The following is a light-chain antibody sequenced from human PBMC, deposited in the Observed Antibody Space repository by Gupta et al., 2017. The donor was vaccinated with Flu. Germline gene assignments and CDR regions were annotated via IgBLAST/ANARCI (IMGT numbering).Light chain of an antibody. J-gene: IGKJ5*01. CDR2: GAS. Sequence: DIVMTQSPDFLAVSLGERATINCKSSQRVLYSSNNNNYVGWYQQKPGQPHKLLIYGASTRESGVPSRFTGSGSGTDFTLTINILQAEDVAVYYCQQWHTTPITFGQGTRLEIK. V-gene: IGKV4-1*01. CDR3: QQWHTTPIT. CDR1: QRVLYSSNNNNY.